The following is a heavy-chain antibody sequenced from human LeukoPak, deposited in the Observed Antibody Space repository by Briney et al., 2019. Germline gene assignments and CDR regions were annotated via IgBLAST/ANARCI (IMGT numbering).Heavy chain of an antibody. CDR1: GFSFSSAW. J-gene: IGHJ4*02. V-gene: IGHV3-15*01. D-gene: IGHD1-26*01. CDR3: TRGQEWELLYFDY. Sequence: GGSLRLSCAASGFSFSSAWMSWVRQAPGKGREWVGRIKSKTDGGTTDYAAPVKGRFTIPRDDSKNTLYLQMNSLKTEDTAVYYCTRGQEWELLYFDYWGQGTLVTVSS. CDR2: IKSKTDGGTT.